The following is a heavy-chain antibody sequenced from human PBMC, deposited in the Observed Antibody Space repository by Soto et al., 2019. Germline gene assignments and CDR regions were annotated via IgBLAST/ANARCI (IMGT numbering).Heavy chain of an antibody. J-gene: IGHJ4*02. CDR1: GFTFSSYA. CDR3: AREEYYDFWSGYFLGY. D-gene: IGHD3-3*01. V-gene: IGHV3-64*01. Sequence: EVQLVESGGGLVQPGGSLRLSCAASGFTFSSYAMHWVRQAPGKGLEYVSAISSNGGSTYYANSVKGRFTISRDNSKNTLYHQMGSLRAEDMAVYYCAREEYYDFWSGYFLGYWGQGTLVTVSS. CDR2: ISSNGGST.